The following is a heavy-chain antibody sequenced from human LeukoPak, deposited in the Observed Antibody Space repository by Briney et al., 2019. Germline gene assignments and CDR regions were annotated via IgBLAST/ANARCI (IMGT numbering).Heavy chain of an antibody. Sequence: SETLSLTCTVSGGSISGSSYYWSWIRQPPGKGLECIGEINHRGSTNYNPSLKSRVTISVDTSKNQFSLKLSSVTAADTAVYYCARGVLYYYDSSGYYYTAKGDYFDYWGQGTLVTVSS. CDR1: GGSISGSSYY. CDR3: ARGVLYYYDSSGYYYTAKGDYFDY. J-gene: IGHJ4*02. V-gene: IGHV4-39*07. D-gene: IGHD3-22*01. CDR2: INHRGST.